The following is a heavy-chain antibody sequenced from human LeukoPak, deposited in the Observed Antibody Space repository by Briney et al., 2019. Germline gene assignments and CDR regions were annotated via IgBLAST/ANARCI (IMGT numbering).Heavy chain of an antibody. CDR3: ARGTPYYYDSSGYYKGEYGY. V-gene: IGHV4-34*01. CDR2: INHSGST. D-gene: IGHD3-22*01. Sequence: SETLSLTCAVYSGSFSGYYWSWIRQPPGKGLEWIGEINHSGSTNYNPSLKSRVTISVDTSKNQFSLKLSSVTAADTAVYYCARGTPYYYDSSGYYKGEYGYWGQGTLVTVSS. J-gene: IGHJ4*02. CDR1: SGSFSGYY.